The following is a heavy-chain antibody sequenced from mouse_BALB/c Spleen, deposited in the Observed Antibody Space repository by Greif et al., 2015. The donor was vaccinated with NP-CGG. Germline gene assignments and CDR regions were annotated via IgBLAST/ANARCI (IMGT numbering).Heavy chain of an antibody. Sequence: QVQLQQSGAELMGPGASVKISCKATGYTFSSYWIEWVKQRPGHGLEWIGEILPGSGSTNYNEKFKGKATFTADTSSNTAYMQLSSLTSEDSAVYYCASPPYYGNYPDYWGQGTTLTVSS. D-gene: IGHD2-10*01. CDR2: ILPGSGST. CDR3: ASPPYYGNYPDY. CDR1: GYTFSSYW. V-gene: IGHV1-9*01. J-gene: IGHJ2*01.